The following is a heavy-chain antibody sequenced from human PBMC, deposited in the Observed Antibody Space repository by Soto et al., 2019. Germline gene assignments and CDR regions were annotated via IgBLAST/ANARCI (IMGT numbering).Heavy chain of an antibody. V-gene: IGHV4-31*03. CDR2: IYYSGST. D-gene: IGHD3-9*01. J-gene: IGHJ4*02. CDR1: GGSISSGGYN. CDR3: ASLQSVLRYFDWLSYFDY. Sequence: ASETLTLTCTVSGGSISSGGYNWSWIRQHPGKGLEWIGYIYYSGSTYYNPSLKSRVTISVDTTKNQFSLKLSSVTAADTAAYYCASLQSVLRYFDWLSYFDYWGQGTLVTVSS.